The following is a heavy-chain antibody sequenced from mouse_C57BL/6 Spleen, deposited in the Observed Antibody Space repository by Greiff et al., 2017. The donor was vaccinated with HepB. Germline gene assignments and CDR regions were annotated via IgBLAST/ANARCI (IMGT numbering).Heavy chain of an antibody. CDR3: ARAYSNFAWFAY. V-gene: IGHV14-3*01. CDR2: IDPANGNT. D-gene: IGHD2-5*01. Sequence: EVQGVESVAELVRPGASVKLSCTASGFNIKNTYMHWVKQRPEQGLEWIGRIDPANGNTKYAPKFQGKATITADTSSNTAYLQLSSLSSEDTAIYYCARAYSNFAWFAYWGQGTLVTVSA. J-gene: IGHJ3*01. CDR1: GFNIKNTY.